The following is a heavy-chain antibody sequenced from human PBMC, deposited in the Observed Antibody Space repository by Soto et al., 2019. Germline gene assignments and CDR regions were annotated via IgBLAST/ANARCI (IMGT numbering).Heavy chain of an antibody. CDR2: IYWNDEK. J-gene: IGHJ4*02. D-gene: IGHD4-4*01. V-gene: IGHV2-5*01. CDR1: GFSLTAEGVG. Sequence: QITLKESGPALVKPTQTLTLTCTFSGFSLTAEGVGVDWILQPPGKALEWLALIYWNDEKRYRPSIHNRLTVTKDTSRNQVVFSMTNMDPGDTATYYCAPRTTVTSGLNWGQGTLVTVSS. CDR3: APRTTVTSGLN.